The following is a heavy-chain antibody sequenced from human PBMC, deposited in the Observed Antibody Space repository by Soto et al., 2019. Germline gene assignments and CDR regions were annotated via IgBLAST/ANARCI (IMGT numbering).Heavy chain of an antibody. CDR3: AKDLGLTYGDYYAQPETYYYYYGMDV. V-gene: IGHV3-66*02. Sequence: GGSLRLSCAASGFTVSSNYMSWVRQAPGKGLEWVSVIYSGGSTYYADSVKGRFTISRDNSKNTLYLQMNSLRAEDTAVYYCAKDLGLTYGDYYAQPETYYYYYGMDVWGQGTTVTVSS. CDR2: IYSGGST. CDR1: GFTVSSNY. J-gene: IGHJ6*02. D-gene: IGHD4-17*01.